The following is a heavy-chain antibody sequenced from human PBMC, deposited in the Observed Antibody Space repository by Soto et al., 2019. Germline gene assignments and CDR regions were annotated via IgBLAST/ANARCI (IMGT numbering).Heavy chain of an antibody. CDR2: INHSGST. V-gene: IGHV4-34*01. J-gene: IGHJ4*02. CDR1: GGSFSGYY. Sequence: SETLSLTCAVYGGSFSGYYWSWIRQPPGKGLEWIGEINHSGSTNYNPSLKSRVTISVDTSKNQFSLKLSSVTAADTAVYYCARGREEGLRLIPKHFDYWGQGTLVTVSS. D-gene: IGHD5-12*01. CDR3: ARGREEGLRLIPKHFDY.